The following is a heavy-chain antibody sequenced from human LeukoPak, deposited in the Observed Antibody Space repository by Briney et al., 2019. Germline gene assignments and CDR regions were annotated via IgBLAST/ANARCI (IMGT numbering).Heavy chain of an antibody. J-gene: IGHJ5*02. CDR3: ARNIVVVVAATLLIWFDP. CDR1: GYTFTGYY. CDR2: INPNSAVR. D-gene: IGHD2-15*01. Sequence: ASVKVSCKASGYTFTGYYMHWVRQAPGQGLEWMGWINPNSAVRNYALKFQGRVTMTRDTSISTAYMELSRLRSDDTSVYYCARNIVVVVAATLLIWFDPWGQGTLVTVSS. V-gene: IGHV1-2*02.